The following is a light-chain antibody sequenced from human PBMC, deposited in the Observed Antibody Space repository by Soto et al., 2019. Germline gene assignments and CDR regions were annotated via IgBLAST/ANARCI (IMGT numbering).Light chain of an antibody. Sequence: EVVLTQSPGTLSLSPGGRATLSCRASQSVSSRLAWYHQKPGQSPRLLIYGASTRATGIPARFSGSGSGTEFTLTISSLQSEDFGLYYCHQYNNFWTFGQGTKVDIK. CDR3: HQYNNFWT. J-gene: IGKJ1*01. CDR2: GAS. V-gene: IGKV3-15*01. CDR1: QSVSSR.